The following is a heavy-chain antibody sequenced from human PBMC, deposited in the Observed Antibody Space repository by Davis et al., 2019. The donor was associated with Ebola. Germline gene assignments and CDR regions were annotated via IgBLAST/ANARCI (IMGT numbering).Heavy chain of an antibody. V-gene: IGHV1-18*04. CDR3: ARDEILYSSRVSGPLDY. CDR2: ISAYNGNT. CDR1: GYTFTSYG. D-gene: IGHD2-15*01. J-gene: IGHJ4*02. Sequence: ASVKVSCKASGYTFTSYGISWVRQAPGQGLEWMGWISAYNGNTNYAQKLQGRVTMTTDTSTSTAYKELRSLRYEDTAVYYCARDEILYSSRVSGPLDYWGQGTLVTVSS.